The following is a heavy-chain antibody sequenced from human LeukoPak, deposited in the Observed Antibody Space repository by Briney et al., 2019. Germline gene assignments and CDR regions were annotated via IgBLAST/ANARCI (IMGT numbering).Heavy chain of an antibody. D-gene: IGHD4-23*01. V-gene: IGHV3-74*01. CDR2: INSDGSSA. CDR1: GFTFSSYG. Sequence: GGSLRLSCAASGFTFSSYGMQWVRQAPGKGLVWVSRINSDGSSASYADSVKGRFTISRDNAKNTLFLQMNSLRAEDTAVYYCARHLTYGGWNSWGQGTLVTVSS. CDR3: ARHLTYGGWNS. J-gene: IGHJ4*02.